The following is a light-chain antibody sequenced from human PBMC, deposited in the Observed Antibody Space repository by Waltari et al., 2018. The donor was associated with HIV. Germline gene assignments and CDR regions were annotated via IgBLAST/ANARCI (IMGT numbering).Light chain of an antibody. CDR1: SSDVGDSY. CDR3: SSYISSATPE. Sequence: QSALTQPASVSGSPGPSLSLSCTGTSSDVGDSYASWYQHHSGKAPKVIIYEVTNRPSGVSHRFSGSKSGNTASLTISGLLPEDEADYFCSSYISSATPEFGGGTRLTVL. V-gene: IGLV2-14*01. CDR2: EVT. J-gene: IGLJ3*02.